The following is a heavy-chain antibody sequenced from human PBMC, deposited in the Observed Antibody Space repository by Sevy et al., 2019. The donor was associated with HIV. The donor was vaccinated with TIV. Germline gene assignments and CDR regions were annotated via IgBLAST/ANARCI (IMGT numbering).Heavy chain of an antibody. CDR2: IYIRGCT. V-gene: IGHV4-61*02. CDR1: GGSISSGSYY. Sequence: SETLSLTCTVSGGSISSGSYYWSWIRQSAGKGLEWIGRIYIRGCTEYNPSLKSRVTMSVDTSKNQFSLKLSSVTAADTAVYYCARGTYYYDSSGYYPLYYFDYWGQGALVTVSS. J-gene: IGHJ4*02. D-gene: IGHD3-22*01. CDR3: ARGTYYYDSSGYYPLYYFDY.